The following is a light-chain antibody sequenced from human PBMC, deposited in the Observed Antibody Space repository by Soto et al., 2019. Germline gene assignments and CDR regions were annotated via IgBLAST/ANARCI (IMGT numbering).Light chain of an antibody. V-gene: IGLV2-23*01. J-gene: IGLJ2*01. CDR3: SSYVGSSTLV. CDR1: SSDVGSHNL. CDR2: EAS. Sequence: QSALTQPASVSGSPGQSITISCTGTSSDVGSHNLVSWFQQHPDKVPTLMIYEASKRPSGVSNRFSGSKSGNTASLTISGLQAEDEADYYCSSYVGSSTLVFGGGTKLTVL.